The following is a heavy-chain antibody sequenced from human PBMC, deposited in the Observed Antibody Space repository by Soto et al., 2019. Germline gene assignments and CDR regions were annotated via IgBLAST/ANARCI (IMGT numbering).Heavy chain of an antibody. CDR2: INHSGST. Sequence: PSETLSLTCAVYGGSFSGYYWSWIRQPPGKGLEWIGEINHSGSTNYNPSLKSRVTISVDTSKNQFSLKLSSVTAADTAVYYCAKPQRTVAGTLSGYFQHWGQGTLVTVSS. CDR1: GGSFSGYY. CDR3: AKPQRTVAGTLSGYFQH. J-gene: IGHJ1*01. D-gene: IGHD6-19*01. V-gene: IGHV4-34*01.